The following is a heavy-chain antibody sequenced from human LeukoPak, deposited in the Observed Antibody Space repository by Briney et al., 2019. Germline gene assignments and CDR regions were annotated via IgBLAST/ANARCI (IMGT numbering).Heavy chain of an antibody. CDR2: IYNSGNT. D-gene: IGHD2-2*01. V-gene: IGHV4-61*01. Sequence: PSETLSLTCTVSGGSVSSDSYYWSWIRQPPGKKLEWIGYIYNSGNTNYNPSLKSRVTISVDTSKNQFSLKLSSVTAADTAVYYCARHTPAPDYWGQGTLVTVSS. J-gene: IGHJ4*02. CDR3: ARHTPAPDY. CDR1: GGSVSSDSYY.